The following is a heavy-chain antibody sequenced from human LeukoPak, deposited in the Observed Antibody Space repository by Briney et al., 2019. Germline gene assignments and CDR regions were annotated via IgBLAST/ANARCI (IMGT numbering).Heavy chain of an antibody. CDR3: ARVTTWYYDILTGYSTEYYFDY. D-gene: IGHD3-9*01. Sequence: ASVKVSCKASGYTFTSYGISWVRQAPGQGLEWMGWISAYTGNTNYARKLQGRVTMTTDTSTSTAYMELRSLRSDDTAVYYCARVTTWYYDILTGYSTEYYFDYWGQGTLVTVSS. V-gene: IGHV1-18*01. J-gene: IGHJ4*02. CDR2: ISAYTGNT. CDR1: GYTFTSYG.